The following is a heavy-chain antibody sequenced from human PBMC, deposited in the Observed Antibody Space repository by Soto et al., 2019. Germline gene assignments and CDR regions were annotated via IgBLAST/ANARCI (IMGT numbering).Heavy chain of an antibody. J-gene: IGHJ4*02. V-gene: IGHV3-30*18. D-gene: IGHD3-10*01. Sequence: GGSLRLSCAASGFTFSSYGMHWVRQAPGKGLEWVAVISYDGSNKYYADPVKGRFTISRDNSKNTLYLQMNSLRAEDTAVYYCAKDAGEMATIDWGQGTLVTVSS. CDR2: ISYDGSNK. CDR1: GFTFSSYG. CDR3: AKDAGEMATID.